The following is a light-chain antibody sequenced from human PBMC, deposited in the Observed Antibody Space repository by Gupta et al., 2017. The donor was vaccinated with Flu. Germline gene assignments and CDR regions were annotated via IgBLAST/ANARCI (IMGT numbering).Light chain of an antibody. J-gene: IGKJ4*01. CDR2: GAS. CDR3: QQYGSSPT. V-gene: IGKV3-20*01. Sequence: EIVFTQPPGTLSLSPGERATLSCRASQSVSSSYLAWYQQKPGQAPRLLIYGASSRATGIPDRFSGSGSGTDFTLTISRLEPEDFAVYYCQQYGSSPTFGGGTKVEIK. CDR1: QSVSSSY.